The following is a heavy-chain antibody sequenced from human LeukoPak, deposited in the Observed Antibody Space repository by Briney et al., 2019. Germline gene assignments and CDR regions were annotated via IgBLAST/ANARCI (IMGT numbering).Heavy chain of an antibody. CDR1: GFTFSDYY. J-gene: IGHJ4*02. V-gene: IGHV3-11*04. CDR2: ISSGGSPM. Sequence: PGGSLRLSCAGSGFTFSDYYMSWIRQAPGKGLEWVSYISSGGSPMYYTDSVKGRFTISRDNAKNSLYLQMNSLRAEDTAVYYCATQAVAGTDFWGQGTLVTISS. D-gene: IGHD6-19*01. CDR3: ATQAVAGTDF.